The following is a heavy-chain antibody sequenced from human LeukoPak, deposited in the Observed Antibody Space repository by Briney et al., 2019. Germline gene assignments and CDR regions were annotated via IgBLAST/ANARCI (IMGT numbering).Heavy chain of an antibody. CDR2: IYYSGST. Sequence: SETLSLTYTVSGGSISSYYWSWIRQPPGKGLEWIGYIYYSGSTNYNPSLKSRVTISVDTSKNQFSLRLSSVTAADTAVYYCARGLTAYYDKSGDDHWGQGTLVTVSS. CDR3: ARGLTAYYDKSGDDH. V-gene: IGHV4-59*01. D-gene: IGHD3-22*01. CDR1: GGSISSYY. J-gene: IGHJ4*02.